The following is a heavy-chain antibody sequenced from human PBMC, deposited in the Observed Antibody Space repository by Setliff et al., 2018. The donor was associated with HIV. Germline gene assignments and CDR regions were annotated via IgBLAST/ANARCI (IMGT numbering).Heavy chain of an antibody. V-gene: IGHV1-2*07. CDR3: ARAPDCGGACYRQTDTFLGH. J-gene: IGHJ5*02. D-gene: IGHD2-21*02. CDR2: INCDNGAT. Sequence: GASVKVSCKTYGYAFTGYYLHWLRQAPGQRLEWMGWINCDNGATNTAHKFEDRVSLTRDASFRTAYMELRKLRSGDTAKYYCARAPDCGGACYRQTDTFLGHWGQGTPVTVSS. CDR1: GYAFTGYY.